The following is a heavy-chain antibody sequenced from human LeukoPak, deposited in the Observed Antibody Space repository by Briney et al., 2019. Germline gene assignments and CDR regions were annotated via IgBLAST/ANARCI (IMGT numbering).Heavy chain of an antibody. CDR1: GFTVRTDY. CDR2: IYSDGST. CDR3: TRSVSGSYPIVH. J-gene: IGHJ4*02. V-gene: IGHV3-53*01. Sequence: GGSLRLSCAASGFTVRTDYMTWVRQAPGKGLEWVSIIYSDGSTYYADSVRSRFSISRDNSKNTVYLQMNSLRAEDTAVYYCTRSVSGSYPIVHWGQGTLVTVSS. D-gene: IGHD1-26*01.